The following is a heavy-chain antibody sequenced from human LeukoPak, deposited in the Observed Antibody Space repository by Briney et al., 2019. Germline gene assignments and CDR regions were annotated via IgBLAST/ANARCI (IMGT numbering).Heavy chain of an antibody. CDR3: ARDLGGSGWVAYWYAGFDY. V-gene: IGHV3-21*01. Sequence: GGSLRLSCAASGFTFSSYRMNWVRQAPGKGLEWVSSISSSSSYIYYADSVKGRFTISRDNAKNSLYLQMNSLRAEDTAVYYCARDLGGSGWVAYWYAGFDYWGQGTLVTVSS. CDR1: GFTFSSYR. J-gene: IGHJ4*02. D-gene: IGHD6-19*01. CDR2: ISSSSSYI.